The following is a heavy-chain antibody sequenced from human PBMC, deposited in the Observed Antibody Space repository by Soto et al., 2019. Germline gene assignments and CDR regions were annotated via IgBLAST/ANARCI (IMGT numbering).Heavy chain of an antibody. D-gene: IGHD6-13*01. CDR3: AGTYSSSWPPFDY. CDR2: INQSGST. Sequence: SETLSLTCAVYGGSFSGYYWSWIRQPPGKGLEWIGEINQSGSTNYNPSLKSRVTISVDTSKNQFSLKLSSVTAADTAVYYCAGTYSSSWPPFDYWGQGTLVTVSS. J-gene: IGHJ4*02. V-gene: IGHV4-34*01. CDR1: GGSFSGYY.